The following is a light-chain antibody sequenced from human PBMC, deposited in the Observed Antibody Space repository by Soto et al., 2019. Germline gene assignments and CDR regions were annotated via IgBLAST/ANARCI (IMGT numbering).Light chain of an antibody. V-gene: IGLV2-14*01. J-gene: IGLJ1*01. CDR1: SSDVGGYKY. Sequence: QSALTQPSSVSGSPGQSITLSCTGRSSDVGGYKYVSWYQQHPGKAPKLLIYEVSRRPSGVSNRFSGSKSVNTASLTISGLQAEDEADYYCSSYTSSRTNVFGTGTKVTVL. CDR3: SSYTSSRTNV. CDR2: EVS.